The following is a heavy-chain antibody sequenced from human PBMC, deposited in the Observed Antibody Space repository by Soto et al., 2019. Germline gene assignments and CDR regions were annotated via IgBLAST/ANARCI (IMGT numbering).Heavy chain of an antibody. D-gene: IGHD3-10*01. CDR1: GYTFTSYY. V-gene: IGHV1-46*01. J-gene: IGHJ4*02. Sequence: QVQMVQSGAEVKKPRASVKVSCKTSGYTFTSYYVHWVRQAPGRGLEWMGVVRPGGGRTDYAQKFQGRVTMTRDTPTTTVYMDLSNLRSDDTAVYYCARIEGSAVDAGDWGQGTLVTVSS. CDR3: ARIEGSAVDAGD. CDR2: VRPGGGRT.